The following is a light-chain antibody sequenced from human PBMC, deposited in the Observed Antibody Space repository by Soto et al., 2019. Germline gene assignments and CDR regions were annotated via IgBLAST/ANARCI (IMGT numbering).Light chain of an antibody. V-gene: IGKV1-9*01. J-gene: IGKJ4*01. CDR1: QDVSRS. CDR3: QQLWTSPLT. Sequence: DIQLTQSPSFLSASVGDRVTIACRASQDVSRSVAWYQQKPGTAPKLLISDASTWNSGVPSRFSGSGSGTDFTLTISSLQPEDVATYYCQQLWTSPLTFGGGTKVEI. CDR2: DAS.